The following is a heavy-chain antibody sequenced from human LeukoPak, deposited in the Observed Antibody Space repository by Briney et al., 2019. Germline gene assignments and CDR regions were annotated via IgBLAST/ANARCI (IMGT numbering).Heavy chain of an antibody. V-gene: IGHV4-39*01. D-gene: IGHD3-3*01. CDR3: AGGYDFWSGYRYYFDY. CDR2: IYYSGST. J-gene: IGHJ4*02. CDR1: GGSISSSSYY. Sequence: PSETLSLTCTVSGGSISSSSYYWGRIRQPPGKGLEWIGSIYYSGSTYYNPSLKSRVTISVDTSKNQFSLKLSSVTAADTAVYYCAGGYDFWSGYRYYFDYWGQGTLVTVSS.